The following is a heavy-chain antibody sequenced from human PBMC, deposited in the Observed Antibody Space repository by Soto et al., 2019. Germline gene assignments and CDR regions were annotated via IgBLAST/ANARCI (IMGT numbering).Heavy chain of an antibody. CDR2: ISGSGGST. J-gene: IGHJ2*01. D-gene: IGHD3-22*01. Sequence: EVQLLESGGGLVQPGGSLRLSCAASGFTFSSYAMSWVRQAPGKGLEWVSAISGSGGSTYYADSVKGRFTISRDNSKNTLYLQMNSLRAEDTAVYYCAGRIVVVITSVNWYFDLWGRGTLVTVSS. CDR3: AGRIVVVITSVNWYFDL. V-gene: IGHV3-23*01. CDR1: GFTFSSYA.